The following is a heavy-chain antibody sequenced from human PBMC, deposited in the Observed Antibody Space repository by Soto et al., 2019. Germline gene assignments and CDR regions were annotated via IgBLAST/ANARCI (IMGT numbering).Heavy chain of an antibody. CDR1: GFTFSSYW. Sequence: EVQLVESGGGLVQPGGSLRLSCAASGFTFSSYWMSWVRQAPGKGLEWVANIKQDGSEKYYVDSVKGRFTISRDNAKNSLYLQMNRLRAEDTAVYYCARGGIAAAGYYYAGMDVWGQGTTVPVSS. CDR2: IKQDGSEK. CDR3: ARGGIAAAGYYYAGMDV. J-gene: IGHJ6*02. V-gene: IGHV3-7*01. D-gene: IGHD6-13*01.